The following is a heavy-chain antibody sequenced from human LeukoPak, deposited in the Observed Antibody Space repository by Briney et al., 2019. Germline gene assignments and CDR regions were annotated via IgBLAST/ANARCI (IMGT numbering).Heavy chain of an antibody. CDR3: ARGEPAVASYDY. Sequence: ASVKVSCKASGYTFTSYDINWVRQATGQGLEWMGWMNPNSGNTGCAQKFQGRVTMTRNTSISTAYMELSSLRSEDTAVYYCARGEPAVASYDYWGQGTLVTVSS. V-gene: IGHV1-8*01. D-gene: IGHD1-14*01. CDR2: MNPNSGNT. J-gene: IGHJ4*02. CDR1: GYTFTSYD.